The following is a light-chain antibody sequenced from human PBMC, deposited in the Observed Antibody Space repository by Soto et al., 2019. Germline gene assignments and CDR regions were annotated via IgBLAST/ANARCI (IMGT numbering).Light chain of an antibody. V-gene: IGKV1-12*01. Sequence: DIQMTQSPSSVSASVGDRVTITCRASQGISSWLARYQQKPGKAPKLLIYTASSLKSAVPSRFSGSGSGTDFPRIVSSPEPEEYATYYCQQANSFPLSFGGGTKLEIK. CDR2: TAS. CDR1: QGISSW. CDR3: QQANSFPLS. J-gene: IGKJ4*01.